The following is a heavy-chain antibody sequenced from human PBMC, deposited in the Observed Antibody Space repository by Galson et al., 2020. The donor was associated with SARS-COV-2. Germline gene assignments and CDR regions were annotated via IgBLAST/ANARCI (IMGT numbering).Heavy chain of an antibody. CDR3: EGTSGCYPSPN. D-gene: IGHD1-26*01. CDR2: ISGSGGST. V-gene: IGHV3-23*01. CDR1: GFTFSSYA. Sequence: GGSLSLSCAASGFTFSSYAMSWVRQAPGKGLEWVSAISGSGGSTYYADSVKGRFTISRDNSKNTLYLQMNSLRAEDTAVYYCEGTSGCYPSPNWGQGTLVTVSS. J-gene: IGHJ4*02.